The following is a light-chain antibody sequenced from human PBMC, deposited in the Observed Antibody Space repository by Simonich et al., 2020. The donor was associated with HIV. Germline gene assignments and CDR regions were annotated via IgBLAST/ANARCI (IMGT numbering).Light chain of an antibody. V-gene: IGLV3-1*01. J-gene: IGLJ2*01. Sequence: SYELTQPPSVSVSPGQTASITCSGIKLGNKYVCWYQQKPGQSPVLVIYEDNKRPSGIPERFSGSNSGNTATLTIRGTQAMDEADYYCQAWDSSTVVFGGGTKLTVL. CDR2: EDN. CDR1: KLGNKY. CDR3: QAWDSSTVV.